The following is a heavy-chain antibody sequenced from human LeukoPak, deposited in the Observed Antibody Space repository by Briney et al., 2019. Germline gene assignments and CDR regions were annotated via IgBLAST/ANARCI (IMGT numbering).Heavy chain of an antibody. J-gene: IGHJ5*02. CDR1: GYTFTSYG. Sequence: ASVKVSCKASGYTFTSYGISWVRQAPGQGLEWMGWISGYNGNTNYAQKLQGRVTMTTDTSTSTAYMELRSLRSDDTAVYYCARDPTIFGVVTWFDPWGQGTLVTVSS. D-gene: IGHD3-3*01. CDR2: ISGYNGNT. V-gene: IGHV1-18*01. CDR3: ARDPTIFGVVTWFDP.